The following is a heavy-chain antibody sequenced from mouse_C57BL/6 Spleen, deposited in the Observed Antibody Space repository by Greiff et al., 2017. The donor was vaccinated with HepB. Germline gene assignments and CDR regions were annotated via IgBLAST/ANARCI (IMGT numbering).Heavy chain of an antibody. Sequence: QVQLQQPGAELVKPGASVKLSCKASGYTFTSYWMHWVKQRPGQGLEWIGMIHPNSGSTNYNEKLKSKATLTVDKSSSTAYMQPSSLPSEDSAVYYCARDDYDLYYVDYWGQGTTLTVSS. J-gene: IGHJ2*01. CDR3: ARDDYDLYYVDY. CDR2: IHPNSGST. V-gene: IGHV1-64*01. CDR1: GYTFTSYW. D-gene: IGHD2-4*01.